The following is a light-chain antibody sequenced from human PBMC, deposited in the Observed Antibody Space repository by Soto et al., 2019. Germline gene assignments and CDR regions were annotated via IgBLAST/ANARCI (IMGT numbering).Light chain of an antibody. V-gene: IGLV2-8*02. J-gene: IGLJ1*01. CDR3: SSYAGSYYV. Sequence: QSALTQPPSASRSPGQSLTISCTGTSSDVGAYNYVSWYQQHPGTAPKAIIYEVSKRPSGVPDRFAGAKSGNTASLTVSGLQAEDEADYYCSSYAGSYYVFGTGTKVTVL. CDR1: SSDVGAYNY. CDR2: EVS.